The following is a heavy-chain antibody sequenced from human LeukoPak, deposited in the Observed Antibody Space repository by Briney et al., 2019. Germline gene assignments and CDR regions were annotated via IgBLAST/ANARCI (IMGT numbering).Heavy chain of an antibody. J-gene: IGHJ4*02. CDR3: ARHAYCGGDCYSFDY. Sequence: ASVKVSCKASGGTFSSYDISWVRQAPGEGLEWMGGIIPIFGTANYAQKFQGRVTITTDESTSTAYMELSSLRSEDTAVYYCARHAYCGGDCYSFDYWGQGTLVTVSS. V-gene: IGHV1-69*05. CDR1: GGTFSSYD. D-gene: IGHD2-21*02. CDR2: IIPIFGTA.